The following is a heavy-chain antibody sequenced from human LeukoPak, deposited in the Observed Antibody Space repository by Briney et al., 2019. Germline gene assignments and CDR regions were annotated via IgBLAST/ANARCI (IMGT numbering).Heavy chain of an antibody. Sequence: SETLSLTCTVSGGSICSGGYYWSWIRQPPGKGLEWIGYIYHSGSTYYNPSLKSRVTISVDRSKNQFSLKLSSVTAADTAVYYCARLAHYDFWSGSENYWGQGTLVTVSS. V-gene: IGHV4-30-2*01. CDR1: GGSICSGGYY. CDR2: IYHSGST. J-gene: IGHJ4*02. D-gene: IGHD3-3*01. CDR3: ARLAHYDFWSGSENY.